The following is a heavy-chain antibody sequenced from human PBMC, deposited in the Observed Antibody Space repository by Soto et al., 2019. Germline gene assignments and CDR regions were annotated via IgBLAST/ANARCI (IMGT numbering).Heavy chain of an antibody. CDR1: GGSISSGGYY. CDR2: IYYSGST. CDR3: ARKGPKWGIAAAGPDFDY. Sequence: QVQLQESGPGLVKPSQTLSLTCTVSGGSISSGGYYWSWIRQHPVKGLEWIGYIYYSGSTYYNPSLKSRVTISVDTSKNQFSLKLSSVTAADTAVYYCARKGPKWGIAAAGPDFDYWGQGTLVTVSS. D-gene: IGHD6-13*01. V-gene: IGHV4-31*03. J-gene: IGHJ4*02.